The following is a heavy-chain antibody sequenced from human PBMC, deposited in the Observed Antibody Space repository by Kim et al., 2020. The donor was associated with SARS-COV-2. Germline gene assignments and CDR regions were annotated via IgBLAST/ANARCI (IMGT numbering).Heavy chain of an antibody. V-gene: IGHV3-23*01. Sequence: GGSLRRSCAASGFTFSSYAMSWVRQAPGKGLEWVSAISGSGGSTYYADSVKGRFTISRDNSKNTLYLQMNSLRAEDTAVYYCAKAATGGDGYHYGMDVWGQGTTVTVS. J-gene: IGHJ6*02. CDR3: AKAATGGDGYHYGMDV. D-gene: IGHD2-8*01. CDR1: GFTFSSYA. CDR2: ISGSGGST.